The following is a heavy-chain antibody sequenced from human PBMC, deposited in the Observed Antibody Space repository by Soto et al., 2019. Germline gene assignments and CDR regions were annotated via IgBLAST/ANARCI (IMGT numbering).Heavy chain of an antibody. V-gene: IGHV1-18*04. CDR3: ARRYCSYTTCYSIDY. D-gene: IGHD2-2*01. Sequence: QVQLVQSGAEVKKPGASVKVSCKASGYSFTNYGISWVRQAPGQGLEWMGWISAYNGNTNSAQKFQGRVTMTTDTSTRTAYMELRSLRSDDTAVYYCARRYCSYTTCYSIDYWGQGTLVTVSS. CDR1: GYSFTNYG. CDR2: ISAYNGNT. J-gene: IGHJ4*02.